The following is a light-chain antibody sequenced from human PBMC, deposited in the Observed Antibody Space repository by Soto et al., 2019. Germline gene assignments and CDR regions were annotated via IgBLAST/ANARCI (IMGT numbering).Light chain of an antibody. V-gene: IGKV3-11*01. CDR3: HQRSNWPPYT. CDR2: DAS. J-gene: IGKJ2*01. CDR1: QSVSSY. Sequence: EIVLTQSPATLSLSPGERATLSCRASQSVSSYLAWYQQKPGQAPRLLIYDASNRATGIPARFSGSGSGTDFTRTISSLEPEDFAVYYCHQRSNWPPYTFGQGNKLEIK.